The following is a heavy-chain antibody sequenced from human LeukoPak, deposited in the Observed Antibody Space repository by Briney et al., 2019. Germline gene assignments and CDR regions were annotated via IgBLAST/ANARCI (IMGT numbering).Heavy chain of an antibody. J-gene: IGHJ4*02. V-gene: IGHV3-66*01. CDR1: GLSVSSNY. CDR3: ARSFYDILIGYYQYFDY. D-gene: IGHD3-9*01. CDR2: IYRDGSS. Sequence: GGSLRLSCVASGLSVSSNYMSWVRQAPGKGLEWVSVIYRDGSSYYAESVKGRFTISRDNPKNTLYIQMNSLRAEDTAVYYCARSFYDILIGYYQYFDYWGQGTLVTVSS.